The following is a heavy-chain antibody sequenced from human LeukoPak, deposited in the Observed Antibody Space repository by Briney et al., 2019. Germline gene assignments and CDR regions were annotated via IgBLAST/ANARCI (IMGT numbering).Heavy chain of an antibody. CDR3: AGVYPLNYYDSSGYYSIDAFDI. CDR1: GYTFTGYY. J-gene: IGHJ3*02. Sequence: ASVKVSCKASGYTFTGYYMHWVRQAPGQGLEWMGWINPNSGGTNYAQKFQGRVTMTRDTSISTAYMELSRLRSDDTAVYYCAGVYPLNYYDSSGYYSIDAFDIWGQGTMVTVSS. CDR2: INPNSGGT. D-gene: IGHD3-22*01. V-gene: IGHV1-2*02.